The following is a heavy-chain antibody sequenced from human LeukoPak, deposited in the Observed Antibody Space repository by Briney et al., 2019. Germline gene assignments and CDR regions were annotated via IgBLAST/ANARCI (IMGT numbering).Heavy chain of an antibody. D-gene: IGHD5-12*01. CDR2: IYYSGST. J-gene: IGHJ4*02. V-gene: IGHV4-39*01. CDR1: GGSITSYY. Sequence: SETLSLTCTVSGGSITSYYWGWIRQPPGKGLEWIGRIYYSGSTYYNPSLKSRVTISVDTSKNQFSLKLSSVTAADTAVYYCARQARGYSGYDYYFDYWGQGTLVTVSS. CDR3: ARQARGYSGYDYYFDY.